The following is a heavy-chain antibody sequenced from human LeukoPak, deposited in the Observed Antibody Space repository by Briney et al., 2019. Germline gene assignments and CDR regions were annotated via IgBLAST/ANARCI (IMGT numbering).Heavy chain of an antibody. CDR2: IYTSGST. V-gene: IGHV4-61*02. J-gene: IGHJ5*02. D-gene: IGHD6-13*01. Sequence: PSETLSLTCTVSGGSISSGSYYWSWIRQPAGKGLEWIGRIYTSGSTNYNPSLKSRVTISVDTSKNQFSLKLSSVTAADTAVYYCARGEEQLGFLLWFDPWGQGTLVTVSS. CDR3: ARGEEQLGFLLWFDP. CDR1: GGSISSGSYY.